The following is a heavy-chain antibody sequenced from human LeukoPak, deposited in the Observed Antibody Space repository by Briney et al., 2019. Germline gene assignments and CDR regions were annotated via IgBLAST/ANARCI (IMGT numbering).Heavy chain of an antibody. CDR1: GGSISSGSYY. Sequence: SQTLSLTCTVSGGSISSGSYYWSWIRQPAGKGLEWIGRIYTSGSTNYNPSLKSRVTISVDTSKNQFSLKLSSVTAADTAVYYCARVLDDYDSSGYYRWFDPWGQGTLVTVSS. CDR2: IYTSGST. D-gene: IGHD3-22*01. J-gene: IGHJ5*02. V-gene: IGHV4-61*02. CDR3: ARVLDDYDSSGYYRWFDP.